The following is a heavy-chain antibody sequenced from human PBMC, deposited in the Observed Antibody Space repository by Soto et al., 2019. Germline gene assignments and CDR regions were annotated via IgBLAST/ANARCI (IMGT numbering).Heavy chain of an antibody. CDR3: AKDLVARAAAGTRVRLAYFDY. Sequence: GGSLRLSCAASGFTFSSYAMSWVRQAPEKGLEWVSAISGSGGSTYYADSVKGRFTISRDNSKNTLYLQMNGLRAEDTAVYYCAKDLVARAAAGTRVRLAYFDYWGQGTLVTVSS. J-gene: IGHJ4*02. D-gene: IGHD6-13*01. CDR1: GFTFSSYA. CDR2: ISGSGGST. V-gene: IGHV3-23*01.